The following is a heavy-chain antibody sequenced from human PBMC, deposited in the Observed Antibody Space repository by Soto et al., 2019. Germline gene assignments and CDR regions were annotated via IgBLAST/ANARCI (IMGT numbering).Heavy chain of an antibody. CDR2: INHSGSA. J-gene: IGHJ4*02. Sequence: PSETLSLTCAVYGGSFSDYSWTWIRQPPGKALEWIGQINHSGSANYNPSLKSRVTISVATPKNQFSLELASVTAADTAVYYCARGLFSEDSYSGGWYFFDYWGQGTLVTVS. CDR3: ARGLFSEDSYSGGWYFFDY. D-gene: IGHD3-10*01. V-gene: IGHV4-34*01. CDR1: GGSFSDYS.